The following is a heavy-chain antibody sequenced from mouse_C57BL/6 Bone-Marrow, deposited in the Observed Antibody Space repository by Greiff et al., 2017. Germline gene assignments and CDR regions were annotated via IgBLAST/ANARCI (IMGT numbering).Heavy chain of an antibody. J-gene: IGHJ2*01. CDR2: ISSGGDYI. V-gene: IGHV5-9-1*02. Sequence: EVQRVESGEGLVKPGGSLKLSCAASGFTFSSYAMSWVRQTPEKRLEWVAYISSGGDYIYYADTVKGRVTISRDNARNTLYLQMSSLKSEDTAMYYCTRERGYGSSPYYFDYWGQGTTLTVSS. CDR3: TRERGYGSSPYYFDY. D-gene: IGHD1-1*01. CDR1: GFTFSSYA.